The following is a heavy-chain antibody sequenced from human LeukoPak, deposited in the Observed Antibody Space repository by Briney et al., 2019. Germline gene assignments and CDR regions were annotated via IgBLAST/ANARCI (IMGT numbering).Heavy chain of an antibody. D-gene: IGHD3-10*01. J-gene: IGHJ4*02. CDR1: GYTFTSYG. CDR3: ARGQLQRSITMVRGVIVYGGYFDY. Sequence: ASVKVSCKASGYTFTSYGISWVRQAPGQGLEWMGWISAYNGNTNYAQKLQGRVTMTTDTSTSTAYMELRSLRSDDTAVYYCARGQLQRSITMVRGVIVYGGYFDYWGQGTLVTVSS. CDR2: ISAYNGNT. V-gene: IGHV1-18*01.